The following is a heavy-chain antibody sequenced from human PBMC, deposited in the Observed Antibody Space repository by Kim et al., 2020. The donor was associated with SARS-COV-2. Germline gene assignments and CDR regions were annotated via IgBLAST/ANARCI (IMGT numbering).Heavy chain of an antibody. CDR3: ARDSEGAPTRTGNDAFDI. Sequence: GGSLRLSCAASGFTFSSYWMSWVRQAPGKGLEWVANIKQDGSEKYYVDSVKGRFTISRDNAKNSLYLQMNSLRAEDTAVYYCARDSEGAPTRTGNDAFDIWGQGTMVTVSS. CDR1: GFTFSSYW. V-gene: IGHV3-7*03. D-gene: IGHD1-26*01. J-gene: IGHJ3*02. CDR2: IKQDGSEK.